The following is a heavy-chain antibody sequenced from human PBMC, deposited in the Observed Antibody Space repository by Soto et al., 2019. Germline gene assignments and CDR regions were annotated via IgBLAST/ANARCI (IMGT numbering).Heavy chain of an antibody. D-gene: IGHD2-8*01. CDR3: ARDTHCTNGVCPPHPTTKNWFDP. V-gene: IGHV1-18*01. J-gene: IGHJ5*02. Sequence: XSVKVSCRGSGSTFTSYGSGLVRQAPGQGLEWMGWISAYNGNTNYAQKLQGRVTMTTDTSTSTAYMELRSLRSDDTAVYYCARDTHCTNGVCPPHPTTKNWFDPWGQGTLVTV. CDR2: ISAYNGNT. CDR1: GSTFTSYG.